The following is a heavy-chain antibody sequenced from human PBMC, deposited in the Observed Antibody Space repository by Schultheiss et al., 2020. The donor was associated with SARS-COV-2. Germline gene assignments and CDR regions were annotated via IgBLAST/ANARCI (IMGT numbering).Heavy chain of an antibody. CDR2: ISGSGGST. D-gene: IGHD4-23*01. V-gene: IGHV3-23*01. Sequence: GGSLRLSCAASGFTFSSYAMSWVRQAPGKGLEWVSAISGSGGSTYYADSVKGRFTISRDNSKNTLYLQMNSLRAEDTAVYYCAKDIGTTVVKTDAFDIWGQGTMVTVSS. CDR3: AKDIGTTVVKTDAFDI. J-gene: IGHJ3*02. CDR1: GFTFSSYA.